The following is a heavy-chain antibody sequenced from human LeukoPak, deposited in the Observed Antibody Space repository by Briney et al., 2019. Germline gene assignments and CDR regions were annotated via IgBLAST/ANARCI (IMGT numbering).Heavy chain of an antibody. CDR1: GGSFSGYY. CDR2: INHSGST. J-gene: IGHJ3*02. CDR3: ARGHWGAYDAFDI. V-gene: IGHV4-34*01. Sequence: SETLSLTCAVYGGSFSGYYWSWIRQPPGKGLEWIGEINHSGSTNYNPSLKSRVTISVDTSKNQFSLKLSSVTAADTAVYYCARGHWGAYDAFDIWGQGTMVTVSS. D-gene: IGHD7-27*01.